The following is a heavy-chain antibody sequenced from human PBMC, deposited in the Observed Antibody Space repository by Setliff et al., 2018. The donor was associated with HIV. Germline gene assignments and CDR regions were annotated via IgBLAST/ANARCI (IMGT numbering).Heavy chain of an antibody. CDR3: ARAGAGMKFDC. D-gene: IGHD6-19*01. CDR1: GDSVSSNSVS. J-gene: IGHJ4*02. Sequence: PSQTLSLPCVISGDSVSSNSVSWNWISQSPSTGLEWLGRTYYRSKWYNDYAVPVKSRITINPDTSKNQLSLQVNAVTPEDTAVHFGARAGAGMKFDCWGQGTLVTVSS. CDR2: TYYRSKWYN. V-gene: IGHV6-1*01.